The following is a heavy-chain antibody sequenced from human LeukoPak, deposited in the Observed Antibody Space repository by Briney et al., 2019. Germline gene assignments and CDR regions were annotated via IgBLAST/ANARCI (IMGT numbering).Heavy chain of an antibody. V-gene: IGHV3-74*01. CDR2: INSDGSST. D-gene: IGHD4-23*01. J-gene: IGHJ6*03. Sequence: PRGSLRLSCAASGFTFSSYWMHWVRQAPGKGLVWVSRINSDGSSTSYADSVKGRFTISRDNAKNTLYLQMNSLRAEDTAVYYCARVLGSRVVTQNHYYYYYYMDVWGKGTTVTISS. CDR3: ARVLGSRVVTQNHYYYYYYMDV. CDR1: GFTFSSYW.